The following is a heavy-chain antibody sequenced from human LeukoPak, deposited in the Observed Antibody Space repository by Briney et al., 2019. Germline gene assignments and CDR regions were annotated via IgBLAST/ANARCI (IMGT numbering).Heavy chain of an antibody. V-gene: IGHV1-2*02. J-gene: IGHJ4*02. CDR1: GYTFTGYY. D-gene: IGHD4-17*01. CDR3: ARDINYGDYAFDY. Sequence: VASVKVSCKASGYTFTGYYMHWVRQAPGQGLEWMGWINPNSGGTNYAQKFQGRVTMTRDTSISTAYMELSRLRSDDTAVYYCARDINYGDYAFDYWGQGTLVTVSS. CDR2: INPNSGGT.